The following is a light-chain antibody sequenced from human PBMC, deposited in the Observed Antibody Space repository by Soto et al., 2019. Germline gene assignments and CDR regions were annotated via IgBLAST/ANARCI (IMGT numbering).Light chain of an antibody. V-gene: IGKV1-39*01. CDR2: VAS. Sequence: DIQMTQSPSSLSASVGDRVTITCRASQRISTYLNWYQQKPGQAPKLLIYVASLLQSGVPSRFSGSGSGTDFTLTISGLQPEDFATYYCQQSYDTVAITFGQGTRLYI. CDR3: QQSYDTVAIT. J-gene: IGKJ5*01. CDR1: QRISTY.